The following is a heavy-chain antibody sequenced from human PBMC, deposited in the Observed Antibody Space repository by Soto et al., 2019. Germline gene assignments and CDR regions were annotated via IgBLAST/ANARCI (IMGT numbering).Heavy chain of an antibody. CDR3: ARDPPPPLRYGDYKKDMSGFDY. V-gene: IGHV1-46*03. Sequence: QVQLVQSGAEVKKPGASVKVSCKASGYTFTSYYMHWVRQAPGQGLEWMGIINPSGGSTSYAQKFQGRVTMTRDTSTSTVYMELSSLRSEDTAVYYCARDPPPPLRYGDYKKDMSGFDYWGQGTLVTVSS. D-gene: IGHD4-17*01. J-gene: IGHJ4*02. CDR2: INPSGGST. CDR1: GYTFTSYY.